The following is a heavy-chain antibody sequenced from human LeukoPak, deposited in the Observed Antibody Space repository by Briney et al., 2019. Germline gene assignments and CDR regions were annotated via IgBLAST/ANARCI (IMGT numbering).Heavy chain of an antibody. Sequence: GGSLRLSCAASGFTFSDYYMSWVRQAPGKGLEWVSDISSGGATIKYAESVKGRFTISRDNAKNSLYLQMSSVRVEDTAVYYCARVPGSRSPYYFDSWGQGALVTVSP. D-gene: IGHD1-26*01. J-gene: IGHJ4*02. CDR3: ARVPGSRSPYYFDS. CDR2: ISSGGATI. V-gene: IGHV3-11*04. CDR1: GFTFSDYY.